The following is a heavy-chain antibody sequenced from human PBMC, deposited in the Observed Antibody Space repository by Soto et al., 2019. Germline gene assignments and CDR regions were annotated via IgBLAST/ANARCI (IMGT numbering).Heavy chain of an antibody. CDR2: IYHSGST. J-gene: IGHJ3*02. CDR3: ARDFDYGDSAGAFDI. D-gene: IGHD4-17*01. V-gene: IGHV4-38-2*02. CDR1: GYSISSGYY. Sequence: SETLSLTCAVSGYSISSGYYWGWIRQPPGKGLEWIGSIYHSGSTYYNPSLKSRVTISVDTSKNQFSLKLSSVTAADTAVYYCARDFDYGDSAGAFDIWGQGIMVTVS.